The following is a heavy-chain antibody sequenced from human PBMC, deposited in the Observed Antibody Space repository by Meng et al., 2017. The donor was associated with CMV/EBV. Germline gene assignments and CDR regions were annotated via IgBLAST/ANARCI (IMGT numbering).Heavy chain of an antibody. CDR3: ARSITISLRSSRGPYYFDY. D-gene: IGHD3-3*01. Sequence: CTRYGISWVRQAPGQGLECMGWISAYNGNTNYAQKLPCSVTMTTDTSTSTAYMELRSLRSDDTAVYYCARSITISLRSSRGPYYFDYWGQGTLVTVSS. V-gene: IGHV1-18*01. CDR2: ISAYNGNT. CDR1: CTRYG. J-gene: IGHJ4*02.